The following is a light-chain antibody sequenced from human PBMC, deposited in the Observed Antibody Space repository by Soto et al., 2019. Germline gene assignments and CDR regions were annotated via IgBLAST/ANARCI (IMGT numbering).Light chain of an antibody. Sequence: EIVLTQSPGTLSLSPGERATLSCRASQSVSSSYLAWYQQKPGQAPRLLIYGASSRATGIPDRFSGSGSGTDFTLTISRLEPEDFAVYYYQQYGXSPRTFGQGTKV. J-gene: IGKJ1*01. CDR1: QSVSSSY. CDR3: QQYGXSPRT. CDR2: GAS. V-gene: IGKV3-20*01.